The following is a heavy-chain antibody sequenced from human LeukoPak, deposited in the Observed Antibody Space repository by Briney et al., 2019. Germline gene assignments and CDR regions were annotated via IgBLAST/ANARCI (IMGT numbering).Heavy chain of an antibody. J-gene: IGHJ4*02. D-gene: IGHD6-13*01. V-gene: IGHV4-61*01. Sequence: SETLSLTCTVSGGSVSSGSYYWGWIRQPRGRGLEWIGYIYYSGSTNYNRSRKSQITKSVDTSKNQFSLKLSSVTAADTAVYYCASEGAGTFDYWGQGTLVTVSS. CDR3: ASEGAGTFDY. CDR2: IYYSGST. CDR1: GGSVSSGSYY.